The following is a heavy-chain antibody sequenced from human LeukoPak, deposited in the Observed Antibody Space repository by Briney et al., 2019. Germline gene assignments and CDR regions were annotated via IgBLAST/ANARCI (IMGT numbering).Heavy chain of an antibody. CDR2: IRSKTHSYAT. D-gene: IGHD5-24*01. J-gene: IGHJ4*02. CDR1: GFTFSGCG. Sequence: GGSLKLSCAASGFTFSGCGMHWVRQASGKGLEWVGRIRSKTHSYATAYAASVNGRFTISRDDSKNTTYLQMNSLKTEDTALYYCTRGVDGPFDYWGQGTLVTVSS. V-gene: IGHV3-73*01. CDR3: TRGVDGPFDY.